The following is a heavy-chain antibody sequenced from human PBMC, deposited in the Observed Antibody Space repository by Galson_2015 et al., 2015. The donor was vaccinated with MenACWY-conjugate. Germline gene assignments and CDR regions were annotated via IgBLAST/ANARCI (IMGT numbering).Heavy chain of an antibody. V-gene: IGHV1-2*04. Sequence: SVKVSCKASGYTFTGHYLHWVRQAPGQGLEWMGWLHPNSANTNYAQNFQAWVTMTWDTSISTAYLEVSRLRSDDTAVYYCARQTADGFKLDVRGQGPLVTVSS. J-gene: IGHJ4*02. CDR2: LHPNSANT. CDR3: ARQTADGFKLDV. CDR1: GYTFTGHY. D-gene: IGHD5-24*01.